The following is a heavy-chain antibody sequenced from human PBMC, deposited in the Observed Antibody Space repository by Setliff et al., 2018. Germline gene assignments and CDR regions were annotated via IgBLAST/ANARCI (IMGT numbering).Heavy chain of an antibody. D-gene: IGHD6-13*01. CDR1: GYSISSGYY. CDR3: ARRGRGSSWFDTLFDY. V-gene: IGHV4-38-2*01. J-gene: IGHJ4*02. Sequence: SETLSLTCAVSGYSISSGYYWGWIRQPPGKGLEWIGSIYHSGSTYYNPSLKSRVTISVDTSKNQFSLKLSSVTAADTAVYYCARRGRGSSWFDTLFDYWGQGTPVTVSS. CDR2: IYHSGST.